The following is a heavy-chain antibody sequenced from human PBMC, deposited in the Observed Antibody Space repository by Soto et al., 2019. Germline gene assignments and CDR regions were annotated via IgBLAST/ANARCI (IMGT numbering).Heavy chain of an antibody. CDR3: ARGKWFGELCYYYYGMDV. Sequence: PSETLSLTCAVYGGSFSGYYWCWISQPPGKGMEWVGEINHSGSSNYNPSLKSRVTISVDTSKNQFSLKLSSVTAADTAVYYCARGKWFGELCYYYYGMDVWGQGTTVTVSS. V-gene: IGHV4-34*01. D-gene: IGHD3-10*01. CDR1: GGSFSGYY. J-gene: IGHJ6*02. CDR2: INHSGSS.